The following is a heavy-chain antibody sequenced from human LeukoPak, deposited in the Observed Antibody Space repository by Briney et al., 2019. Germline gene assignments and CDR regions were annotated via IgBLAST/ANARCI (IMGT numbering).Heavy chain of an antibody. CDR1: GFTYSSYW. Sequence: GGSLRLSCAASGFTYSSYWMNWARQAPGKGLEWVASINHNGNVNYYVDSVKGRFTISRDNAKNSLYLQMSILRAEDTAVYFCARGGGLDVWGQGATVTVSS. CDR2: INHNGNVN. V-gene: IGHV3-7*03. CDR3: ARGGGLDV. J-gene: IGHJ6*02. D-gene: IGHD3-16*01.